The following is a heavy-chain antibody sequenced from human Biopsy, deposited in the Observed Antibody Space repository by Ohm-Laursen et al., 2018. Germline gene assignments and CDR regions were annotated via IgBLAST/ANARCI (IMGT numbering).Heavy chain of an antibody. CDR3: ARDKITYCTSTSCDYFGMDV. V-gene: IGHV4-59*11. D-gene: IGHD2-2*01. CDR2: ISYTGYT. CDR1: GGSFTGHY. Sequence: GTLSLTWPVSGGSFTGHYWSWIRQPPGKGLEWIGHISYTGYTSYNASLKSRVTISVDTSRNHFSLRLSSLTAADTAVYYCARDKITYCTSTSCDYFGMDVWGQGTTVTVSS. J-gene: IGHJ6*02.